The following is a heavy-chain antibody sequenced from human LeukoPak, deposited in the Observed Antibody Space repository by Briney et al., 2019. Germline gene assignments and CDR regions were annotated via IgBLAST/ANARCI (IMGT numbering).Heavy chain of an antibody. V-gene: IGHV4-31*03. J-gene: IGHJ5*02. CDR3: ARDREYYGSGSYSNWFDP. CDR1: GGSISSGGYY. CDR2: VYYSGST. D-gene: IGHD3-10*01. Sequence: SETLSITCTVSGGSISSGGYYWSWIRQHPGKGLEWIGYVYYSGSTYYNPSLKSRVTISVDTSKNQFSLKLSSVTAADTAVYYCARDREYYGSGSYSNWFDPWGQGTLVTVSS.